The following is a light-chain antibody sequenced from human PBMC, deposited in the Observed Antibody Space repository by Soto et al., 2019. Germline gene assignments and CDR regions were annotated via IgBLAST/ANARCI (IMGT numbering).Light chain of an antibody. V-gene: IGKV3-11*01. CDR2: DAS. Sequence: EIVLTQSPCTLSLSPGERATLSCRASQSVSSSYLAWYQQKPGQAPRLLIYDASNRATGIPARFSGSGSGTDFTLTISSLEPEDFAVYYCQQRSNWPSWTFGQGTKVDIK. CDR1: QSVSSSY. J-gene: IGKJ1*01. CDR3: QQRSNWPSWT.